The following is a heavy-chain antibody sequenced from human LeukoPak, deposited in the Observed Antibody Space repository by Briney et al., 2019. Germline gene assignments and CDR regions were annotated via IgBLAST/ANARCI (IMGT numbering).Heavy chain of an antibody. Sequence: PGGSLRLSCAASGFTFSNAWTSWVRQAPGKGLDWIGRSRNRAHSYSTEYAASVKGRFTVSRADSENSLYLQMNSLKTDDTAVYYCVALIRGLGYWGQGTLVTVSS. J-gene: IGHJ4*02. CDR1: GFTFSNAW. CDR2: SRNRAHSYST. V-gene: IGHV3-72*01. D-gene: IGHD3-10*01. CDR3: VALIRGLGY.